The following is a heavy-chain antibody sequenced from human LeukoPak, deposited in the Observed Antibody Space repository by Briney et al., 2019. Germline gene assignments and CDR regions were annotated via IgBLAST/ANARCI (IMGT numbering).Heavy chain of an antibody. D-gene: IGHD4/OR15-4a*01. CDR3: ARPGDDYVDY. V-gene: IGHV3-11*06. CDR2: ISSSSSYT. Sequence: GGSLRLSCAASGFTFSDYYMSWIRQAPGKGLEWVSYISSSSSYTNCADSVKGRFTISRDNAKNSLYLQMNSLRAEDTAVYYCARPGDDYVDYWGQGTLVTVSS. J-gene: IGHJ4*02. CDR1: GFTFSDYY.